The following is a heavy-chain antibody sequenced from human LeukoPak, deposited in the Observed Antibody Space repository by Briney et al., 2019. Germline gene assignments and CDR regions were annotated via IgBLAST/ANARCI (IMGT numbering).Heavy chain of an antibody. CDR2: ISWNSGSI. Sequence: GGSLRLSCAASGFTFDDYAMHWVRQAPGKGLEWVSGISWNSGSIGYADSVKGRFTISRGNAKKSVYLHMSSLRAEDTALYYCARLSAYYYGSYFYYYMDVWGKGTTVTVSS. V-gene: IGHV3-9*01. CDR3: ARLSAYYYGSYFYYYMDV. J-gene: IGHJ6*03. D-gene: IGHD3-10*01. CDR1: GFTFDDYA.